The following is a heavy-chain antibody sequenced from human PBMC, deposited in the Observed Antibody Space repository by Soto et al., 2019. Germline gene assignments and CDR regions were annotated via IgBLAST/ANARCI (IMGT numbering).Heavy chain of an antibody. D-gene: IGHD3-10*01. V-gene: IGHV4-34*01. CDR3: ARGLILWFGELSRRGGYYYYMDV. CDR2: INDSGNI. J-gene: IGHJ6*03. Sequence: SETLSLTCAVYGGSFSGYQWTWIRQTPEMGLEGIGEINDSGNINYNPSLKSRVTILVDTAKKQISLRLSSVTAADTAVYYCARGLILWFGELSRRGGYYYYMDVWGKGTTVTVSS. CDR1: GGSFSGYQ.